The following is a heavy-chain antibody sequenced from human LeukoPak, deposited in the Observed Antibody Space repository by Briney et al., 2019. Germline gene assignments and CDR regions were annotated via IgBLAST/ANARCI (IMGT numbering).Heavy chain of an antibody. CDR2: ISSSGSTI. D-gene: IGHD2/OR15-2a*01. Sequence: GGSLRLSCTASGFTFSDEHMSWIRQAPGKELKWVSYISSSGSTIYYADSVKGRFTIPRDNAKNSLYLQMNSLRAEDTAVYYCARVSNNYCYFYMDVWGKGTTVTVSS. CDR1: GFTFSDEH. J-gene: IGHJ6*03. CDR3: ARVSNNYCYFYMDV. V-gene: IGHV3-11*01.